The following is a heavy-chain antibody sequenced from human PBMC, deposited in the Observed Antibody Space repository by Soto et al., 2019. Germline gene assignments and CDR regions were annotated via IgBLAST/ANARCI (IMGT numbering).Heavy chain of an antibody. V-gene: IGHV3-21*01. CDR3: ARVILWFGELKEDYYYMDV. J-gene: IGHJ6*03. Sequence: PGGSLRLSCAASGFTFSSYSMNWVRQAPGKGLEWVSSISSSSSYIYYADSVKGRFTISRDNAKNSLYLQMNSLRAEDTAVYYCARVILWFGELKEDYYYMDVWGKGTTVTVSS. CDR2: ISSSSSYI. CDR1: GFTFSSYS. D-gene: IGHD3-10*01.